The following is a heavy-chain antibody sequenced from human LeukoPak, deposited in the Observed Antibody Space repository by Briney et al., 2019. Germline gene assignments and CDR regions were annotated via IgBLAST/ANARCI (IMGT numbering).Heavy chain of an antibody. CDR1: GFAFNYAW. CDR3: ARVKGVYGELDY. CDR2: ISYDGSNE. V-gene: IGHV3-30*03. Sequence: GGSLRLSCAASGFAFNYAWASWVRQAPGKGLEWVAIISYDGSNECCADSVKGRFTISRDNSKNTLYLQMNSLRAADTAVYYCARVKGVYGELDYWGQGTLVTVSS. D-gene: IGHD4-17*01. J-gene: IGHJ4*02.